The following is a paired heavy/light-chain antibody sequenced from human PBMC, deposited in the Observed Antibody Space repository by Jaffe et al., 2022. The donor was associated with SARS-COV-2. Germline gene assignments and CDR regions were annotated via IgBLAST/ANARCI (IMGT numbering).Light chain of an antibody. CDR2: WAS. J-gene: IGKJ2*01. CDR3: QQYYTAPYT. CDR1: QSVLFSSNNKNY. V-gene: IGKV4-1*01. Sequence: DIVMAQSPDSLAVSLGERATINCKSSQSVLFSSNNKNYVAWYQQKPGQPPRLLIYWASTRESGVPDRFSGSGSGTDFTLTINSLQAEDVAVYYCQQYYTAPYTFGQGTKLEIK.
Heavy chain of an antibody. Sequence: QVQLVQSGAEVKKPGSSVKVSCKASGGTFNTYTISWVRQAPGQGLEWVGRIIPILGEANYAQKFQGRVTITADKFTSTAFMELSSLRSDDTAVYYCARDPSDSLDDYWSGHTGDYWGQGTLVTVSS. CDR1: GGTFNTYT. J-gene: IGHJ4*02. CDR3: ARDPSDSLDDYWSGHTGDY. D-gene: IGHD3-3*01. V-gene: IGHV1-69*08. CDR2: IIPILGEA.